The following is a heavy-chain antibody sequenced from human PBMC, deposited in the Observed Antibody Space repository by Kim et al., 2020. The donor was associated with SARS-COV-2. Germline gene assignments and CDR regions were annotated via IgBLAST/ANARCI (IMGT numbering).Heavy chain of an antibody. CDR3: ARNQVGGIDY. Sequence: NPTYAQGFTGRFVFSLDTSVSTAYLQISSLKAEDTAVYYCARNQVGGIDYWGQGTLVTVSS. J-gene: IGHJ4*02. D-gene: IGHD1-26*01. V-gene: IGHV7-4-1*02. CDR2: NP.